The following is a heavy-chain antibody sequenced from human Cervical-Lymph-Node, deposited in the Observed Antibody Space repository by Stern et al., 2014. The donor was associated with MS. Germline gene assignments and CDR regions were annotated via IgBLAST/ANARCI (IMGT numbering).Heavy chain of an antibody. CDR3: AREVGSLAMDV. J-gene: IGHJ6*01. V-gene: IGHV1-69*06. Sequence: QVQLVQSGAEVKTPGSSVKVSCKASGDTFTDYAISWVRQAPGQGPEWMGGITPIFNSADYAQKFQGRLTITADKSRSTAYMELSSLTSEDTAVYYCAREVGSLAMDVWGQGTTVIVSS. CDR1: GDTFTDYA. CDR2: ITPIFNSA. D-gene: IGHD1-1*01.